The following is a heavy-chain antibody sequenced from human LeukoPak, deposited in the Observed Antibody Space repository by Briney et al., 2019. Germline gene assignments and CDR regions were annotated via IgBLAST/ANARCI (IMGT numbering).Heavy chain of an antibody. J-gene: IGHJ6*02. D-gene: IGHD2-2*02. CDR1: GFTFSSYG. V-gene: IGHV3-30*18. Sequence: PGRSLRLSCAASGFTFSSYGMHWVRQAPGKGLEWVAVISYDGSNKYYADSVKGRFTISRDNSKNTLYLQMNSLRAEDTAVYYCAKSASIVVVPAAIYYYYGMDVWGQGTTVTVSS. CDR3: AKSASIVVVPAAIYYYYGMDV. CDR2: ISYDGSNK.